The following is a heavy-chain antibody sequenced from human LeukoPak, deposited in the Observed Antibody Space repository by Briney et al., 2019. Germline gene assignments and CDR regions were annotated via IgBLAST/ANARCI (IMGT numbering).Heavy chain of an antibody. CDR1: GYTFTSYY. J-gene: IGHJ4*02. Sequence: ASVKVSCTASGYTFTSYYMHWARQAPGQGLEWMGIINPSGGSTSYAQKFQGRVTITRDTSASTAYMELSSLRSEDTAVYYCARGYSYGEIDYWGQGTLVTVSS. CDR3: ARGYSYGEIDY. V-gene: IGHV1-46*01. D-gene: IGHD5-18*01. CDR2: INPSGGST.